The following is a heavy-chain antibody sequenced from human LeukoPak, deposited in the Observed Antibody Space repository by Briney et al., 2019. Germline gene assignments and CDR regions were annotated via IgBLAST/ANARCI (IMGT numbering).Heavy chain of an antibody. V-gene: IGHV1-46*01. CDR1: GYTFTSYY. D-gene: IGHD3-22*01. CDR2: INPSGGST. Sequence: ASVKVSCKASGYTFTSYYMHWVRQAPGQGLEWMGIINPSGGSTSYAQKFQGRVTMTRDTSISTAYMELSRLRSDDTAVYYCARDEGGRIVVYYWGQGTLVTVSS. J-gene: IGHJ4*02. CDR3: ARDEGGRIVVYY.